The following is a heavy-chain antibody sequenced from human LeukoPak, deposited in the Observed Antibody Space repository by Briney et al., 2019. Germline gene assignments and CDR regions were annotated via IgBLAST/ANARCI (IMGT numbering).Heavy chain of an antibody. CDR3: ARDGRRWFGELLGVFFDY. CDR2: IYYSGST. Sequence: SETLSLTCTVSDGSITNYYWSWIRQPPGKGLEWIGHIYYSGSTNYNPSLKSRVTISLDTSKKQFSLNLSSVTAADTAVYYCARDGRRWFGELLGVFFDYWGQGTLVTVSS. D-gene: IGHD3-10*01. CDR1: DGSITNYY. V-gene: IGHV4-59*01. J-gene: IGHJ4*02.